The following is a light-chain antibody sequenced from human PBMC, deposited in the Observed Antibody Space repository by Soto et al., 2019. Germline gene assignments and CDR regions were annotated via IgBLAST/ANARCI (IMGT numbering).Light chain of an antibody. CDR3: QPYNRYCP. J-gene: IGKJ1*01. Sequence: DIKRNKSPSTLSVSVGDRVTITCRASQSISSWLAWYQQKPGKAPKLLIYDASSLESGVPSRFSGSGSGTEFTLTISSLQPDDFATYYCQPYNRYCPFAQGTKVDIK. CDR1: QSISSW. V-gene: IGKV1-5*01. CDR2: DAS.